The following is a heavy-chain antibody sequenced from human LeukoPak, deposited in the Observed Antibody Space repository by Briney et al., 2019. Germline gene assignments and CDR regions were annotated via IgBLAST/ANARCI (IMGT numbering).Heavy chain of an antibody. CDR1: GYTFTSYD. CDR3: ARVYSGSYFYYYYYMDV. Sequence: ASVKVSCKASGYTFTSYDINWVRQATGQGLEWMGWMNPNRGNTGYAQKFQGRVTMTRNTSISTAYMELSSLRSEDTAVYYCARVYSGSYFYYYYYMDVWGKGTTVTISS. V-gene: IGHV1-8*01. CDR2: MNPNRGNT. D-gene: IGHD1-26*01. J-gene: IGHJ6*03.